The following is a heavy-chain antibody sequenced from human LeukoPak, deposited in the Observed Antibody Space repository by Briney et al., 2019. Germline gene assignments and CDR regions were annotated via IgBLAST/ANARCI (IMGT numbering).Heavy chain of an antibody. CDR3: AGGTRGSGTYAFDY. J-gene: IGHJ4*02. CDR2: IYYNGNT. V-gene: IGHV4-59*01. D-gene: IGHD1-26*01. CDR1: GCAISSYY. Sequence: SEALSLTCSVSGCAISSYYWNWMRQPPGKGLEWIGYIYYNGNTNYNPSLKSRVTISVDMSKNLFSLKLSSVTAADTAVYYCAGGTRGSGTYAFDYWGQGTLVTVSS.